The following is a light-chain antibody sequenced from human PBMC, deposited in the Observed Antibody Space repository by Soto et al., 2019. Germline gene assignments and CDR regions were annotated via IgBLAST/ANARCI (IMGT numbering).Light chain of an antibody. CDR1: SSDVGDYNF. CDR2: DVS. J-gene: IGLJ1*01. V-gene: IGLV2-11*01. Sequence: QSALTQPRSVSGSPGQSVTISCTGTSSDVGDYNFVSWYQQLPGKAPQLMIYDVSKRPSGVPDRFSGSKSGYTASLTISGLQAEDEADYYCCSYAGIYTYVFGTGTKLTVL. CDR3: CSYAGIYTYV.